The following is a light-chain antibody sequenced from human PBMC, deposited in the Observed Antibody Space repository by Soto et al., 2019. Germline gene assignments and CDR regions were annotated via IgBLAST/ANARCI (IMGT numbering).Light chain of an antibody. CDR1: SSDVGGYNY. Sequence: QCALTQPASVSGSPGQSITISCSGTSSDVGGYNYVAWYQQHPGKVPKLMIYDVNTRPSGVSNRFSGSKSGNTASLTISGLQAEDEADYYCSSYTSSSTLVFGGGTKLTVL. J-gene: IGLJ3*02. CDR3: SSYTSSSTLV. V-gene: IGLV2-14*03. CDR2: DVN.